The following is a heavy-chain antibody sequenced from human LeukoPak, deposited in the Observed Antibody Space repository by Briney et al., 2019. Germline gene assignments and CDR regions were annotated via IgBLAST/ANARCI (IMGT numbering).Heavy chain of an antibody. Sequence: PSETLSLTCAVYGGSFSGYYWSWTRQPPGKGLEWIGEINHSGSTNYNPSLKSRVTISVDTSKNQFSLKLSSVTAADTAVYYCARAPRNVWGSYRYKDAFDIWGQGTMVTVSS. V-gene: IGHV4-34*01. CDR1: GGSFSGYY. CDR2: INHSGST. J-gene: IGHJ3*02. CDR3: ARAPRNVWGSYRYKDAFDI. D-gene: IGHD3-16*02.